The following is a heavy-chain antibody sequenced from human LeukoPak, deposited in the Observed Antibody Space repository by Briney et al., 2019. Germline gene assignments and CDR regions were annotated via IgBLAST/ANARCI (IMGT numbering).Heavy chain of an antibody. J-gene: IGHJ4*02. CDR3: ARGGTHGPYFVY. Sequence: PGGSLRLSCAASGFTFSTYSMNWVRQAPGKGLEWVAVIRNSSSNIYYSDSVRGRFTISRDNAKNSLYLQMNSLRAEDTAVYYCARGGTHGPYFVYWGGGALVTVSS. V-gene: IGHV3-21*01. CDR2: IRNSSSNI. CDR1: GFTFSTYS. D-gene: IGHD1-1*01.